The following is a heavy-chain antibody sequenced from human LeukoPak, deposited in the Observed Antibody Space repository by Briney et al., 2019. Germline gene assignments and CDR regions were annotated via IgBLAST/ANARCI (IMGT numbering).Heavy chain of an antibody. J-gene: IGHJ6*02. CDR3: ARNLATRGYGMDV. CDR2: INHSGST. V-gene: IGHV4-34*01. CDR1: GGSFSGHY. Sequence: SETLSLTCAVYGGSFSGHYWSWIRQPPGKGLEWIGEINHSGSTNYNPSLKSRVTISVDRSKNQFSLKLSSVTAADTAVYYCARNLATRGYGMDVWGQGTTVTVSS. D-gene: IGHD5-12*01.